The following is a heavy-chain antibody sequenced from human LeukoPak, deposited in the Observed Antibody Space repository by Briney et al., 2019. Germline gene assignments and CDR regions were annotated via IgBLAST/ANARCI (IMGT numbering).Heavy chain of an antibody. CDR1: GFTFSNHA. D-gene: IGHD6-13*01. CDR3: AREYGNSWCYFDY. V-gene: IGHV3-23*01. Sequence: PGGSLRLSCAVSGFTFSNHAMSWVRQAPGKGLEWVSTFTRGSSIYYADSVKGRFTVSRDISQNTLYLQVNSLRAEDTAVYYCAREYGNSWCYFDYWGQGTLVTVSS. J-gene: IGHJ4*02. CDR2: FTRGSSI.